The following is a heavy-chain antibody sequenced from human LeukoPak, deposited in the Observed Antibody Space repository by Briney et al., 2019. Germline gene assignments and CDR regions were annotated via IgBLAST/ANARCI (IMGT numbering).Heavy chain of an antibody. CDR2: IYTSGST. J-gene: IGHJ4*02. D-gene: IGHD6-19*01. CDR3: AGGDSGYSSGWYRFDY. CDR1: GGSISSGSYY. Sequence: NPSETLSLTCTVSGGSISSGSYYWSRIRQPAGKGLEWIGRIYTSGSTNYNPSLKSRVTISVDTSKNQFSLKLSSVTAADTAVYYCAGGDSGYSSGWYRFDYWGQGTLVTVSS. V-gene: IGHV4-61*02.